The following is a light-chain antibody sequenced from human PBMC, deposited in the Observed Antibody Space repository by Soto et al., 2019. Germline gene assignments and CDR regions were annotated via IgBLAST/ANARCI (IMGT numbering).Light chain of an antibody. J-gene: IGKJ2*01. CDR2: GAS. CDR3: QQYNDGPRT. CDR1: QSVTIS. V-gene: IGKV3-15*01. Sequence: EIVMTQSPATLSVSPGEIASLSCRSSQSVTISLAWYQQKPGQAPTLLIYGASSRATGTPVRFSGSGSGTEFTLTISSLQSEDFEVYYCQQYNDGPRTFGQGTKVEIK.